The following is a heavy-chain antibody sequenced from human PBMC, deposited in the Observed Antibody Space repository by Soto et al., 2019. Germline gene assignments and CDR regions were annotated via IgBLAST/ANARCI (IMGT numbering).Heavy chain of an antibody. CDR2: IYYSGST. CDR1: GGSIGSSSYY. D-gene: IGHD6-13*01. Sequence: PSETLSLTCTVSGGSIGSSSYYWGWIRQPPGKGLEWIGSIYYSGSTYYNPSLKSRVTISVDTSKNQFSLKLSSVTAADTAVYYCARHRGHSSSQGDYYYGIDVWGQGTTVTVSS. J-gene: IGHJ6*02. CDR3: ARHRGHSSSQGDYYYGIDV. V-gene: IGHV4-39*01.